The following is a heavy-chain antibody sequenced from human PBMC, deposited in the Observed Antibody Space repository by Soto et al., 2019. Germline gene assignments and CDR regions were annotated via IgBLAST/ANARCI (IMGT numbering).Heavy chain of an antibody. V-gene: IGHV5-51*01. CDR2: IYPGNSDT. Sequence: RGESLKISCQGSGCGFSIHWVAWLRQMPGKGLEWVGFIYPGNSDTMYSPSFQGQVTISADSALSTTYLQWDTLKPSDTAIYFCASDSHCSGGSCPMGGFDMWGQGTMVTVSS. D-gene: IGHD2-15*01. J-gene: IGHJ3*02. CDR3: ASDSHCSGGSCPMGGFDM. CDR1: GCGFSIHW.